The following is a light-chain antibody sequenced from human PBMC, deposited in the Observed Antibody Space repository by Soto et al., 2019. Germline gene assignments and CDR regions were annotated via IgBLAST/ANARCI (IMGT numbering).Light chain of an antibody. V-gene: IGLV2-11*01. J-gene: IGLJ2*01. Sequence: QSALTQPRSVSGSPGQSVTISCTGTSSDVGYYKYVSWYQQHPGKAPKVMIYDVSKRPSGVPDRFSGSKSGNTASLTISGLKAEDEADYYCCSYAGSYSHVAFGGGTKVTVL. CDR1: SSDVGYYKY. CDR3: CSYAGSYSHVA. CDR2: DVS.